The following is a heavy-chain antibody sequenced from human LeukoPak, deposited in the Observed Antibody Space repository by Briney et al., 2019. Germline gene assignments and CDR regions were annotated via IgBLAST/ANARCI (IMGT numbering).Heavy chain of an antibody. CDR3: ARGDYDILTGYPGAFDI. CDR1: GFSFDDYG. CDR2: ISWNGGST. D-gene: IGHD3-9*01. V-gene: IGHV3-20*04. J-gene: IGHJ3*02. Sequence: PGGSLRLSCAASGFSFDDYGMGWVSQAPGKGLEWVSGISWNGGSTGYTDSVKGRFTISRDNAKNSLYPQLNSLRAEDTALYYCARGDYDILTGYPGAFDIWGQGTMVTVSS.